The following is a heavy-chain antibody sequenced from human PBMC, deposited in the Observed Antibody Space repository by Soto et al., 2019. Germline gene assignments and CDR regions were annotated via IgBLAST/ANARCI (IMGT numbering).Heavy chain of an antibody. CDR3: VKGSVWTWFDP. D-gene: IGHD2-21*01. Sequence: SETLSLTCTVSGGSISSCDYYWSWIRQPPGKGLEWIGYIYYSGSTFYNPSLKNRVTISLDTSKIQFSLKLSSVTAADTAVYYCVKGSVWTWFDPWGQGTLVTVSS. CDR1: GGSISSCDYY. V-gene: IGHV4-30-4*01. J-gene: IGHJ5*02. CDR2: IYYSGST.